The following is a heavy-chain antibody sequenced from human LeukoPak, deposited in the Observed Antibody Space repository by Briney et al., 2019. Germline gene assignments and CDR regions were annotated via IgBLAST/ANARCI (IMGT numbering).Heavy chain of an antibody. D-gene: IGHD1-26*01. CDR1: GFTFDDYA. Sequence: GRSLRLSCAASGFTFDDYAMHWVRKAPGKGLEWVSGISWNSGSIGYADSVKGRFTISRNNAKNSLYLQMNSLRAEDTALYYCAKDMTYRVGATDAFDIWGQGTMVTVSS. V-gene: IGHV3-9*01. CDR3: AKDMTYRVGATDAFDI. J-gene: IGHJ3*02. CDR2: ISWNSGSI.